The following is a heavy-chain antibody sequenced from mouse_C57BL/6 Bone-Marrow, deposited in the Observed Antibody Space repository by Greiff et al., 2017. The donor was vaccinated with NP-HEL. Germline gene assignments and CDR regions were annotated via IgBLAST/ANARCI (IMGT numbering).Heavy chain of an antibody. V-gene: IGHV1-26*01. Sequence: EVQLQQSGPELVKPGASVKISCKASGYTFTDYYMNWVKQSHGKSLEWIGDINPNNGGTSYNQKFKGKATLTVDKSSSTAYMELRSLTSEDSAVYYCARKDYSNLNFDYWGQGTTLTVSS. D-gene: IGHD2-5*01. CDR2: INPNNGGT. CDR3: ARKDYSNLNFDY. CDR1: GYTFTDYY. J-gene: IGHJ2*01.